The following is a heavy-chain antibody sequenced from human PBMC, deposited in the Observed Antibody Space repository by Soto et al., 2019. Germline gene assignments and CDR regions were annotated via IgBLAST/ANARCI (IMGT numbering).Heavy chain of an antibody. CDR2: IYNRGTT. J-gene: IGHJ4*02. CDR3: ARGLYYDSGFSRLPLDY. Sequence: PSETLSLTCTVSGGSVSRGSYYWSWIRQPPGQGLEWIGYIYNRGTTNYSPSLKSRVTISVDTSNNQFSLKLSSVTAADTAVYYCARGLYYDSGFSRLPLDYWGQGTLVTVSS. CDR1: GGSVSRGSYY. V-gene: IGHV4-61*01. D-gene: IGHD3-22*01.